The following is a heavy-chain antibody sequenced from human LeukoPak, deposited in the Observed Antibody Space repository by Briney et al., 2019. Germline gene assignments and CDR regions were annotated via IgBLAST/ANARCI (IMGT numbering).Heavy chain of an antibody. Sequence: GGSLRLSCAASGFTFSSYGMRWVRQAPGKGLEWVAVISYDGSNKYYADSVKGRFTISRDNSKNALYLQMNSLRAEDAAVYYCAKDKGAIYFDYWGQGTLVTVAS. CDR2: ISYDGSNK. CDR1: GFTFSSYG. CDR3: AKDKGAIYFDY. J-gene: IGHJ4*02. D-gene: IGHD2-2*02. V-gene: IGHV3-30*18.